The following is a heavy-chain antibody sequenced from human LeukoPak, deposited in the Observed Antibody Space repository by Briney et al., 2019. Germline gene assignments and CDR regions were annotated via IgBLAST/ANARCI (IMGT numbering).Heavy chain of an antibody. D-gene: IGHD5-18*01. CDR2: LHYTGST. Sequence: SETLSLTCSVPGGSVTSDSDYWSWIRQPPGKGLEWIGYLHYTGSTTYNPSLKSRVTISVDTSKNQFSLKLSSVTAADTAVYYCARGSYGYAFWGQGTLVTVSS. J-gene: IGHJ4*02. V-gene: IGHV4-61*01. CDR1: GGSVTSDSDY. CDR3: ARGSYGYAF.